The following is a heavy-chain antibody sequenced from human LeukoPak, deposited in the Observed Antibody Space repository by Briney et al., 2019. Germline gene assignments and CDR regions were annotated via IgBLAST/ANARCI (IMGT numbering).Heavy chain of an antibody. Sequence: GSLRLSCAVSGFTVSVNYMSWVRQPPGKGLEWIGSIYYSGSTYYNPSLKSRVTISVDTSKNQFSLKLSSVTAADTAVYYCARPLSSGWYAIGYWGQGTLVTVSS. V-gene: IGHV4-39*01. J-gene: IGHJ4*02. CDR1: GFTVSVNY. D-gene: IGHD6-19*01. CDR3: ARPLSSGWYAIGY. CDR2: IYYSGST.